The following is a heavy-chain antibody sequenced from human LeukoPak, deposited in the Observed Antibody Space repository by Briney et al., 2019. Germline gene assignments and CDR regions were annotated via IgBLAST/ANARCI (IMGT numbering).Heavy chain of an antibody. CDR2: INHSGST. V-gene: IGHV4-34*01. CDR3: ARRNYYDSSGYHSSTAFDI. Sequence: SETLSLTCAVYGGSFSGYYWSWIRQPPGKGLEWIGEINHSGSTNYNPSLKSRVTISVDTSKNQFSLKLSSVTAADTAVYYCARRNYYDSSGYHSSTAFDIWGQGTMVTVSS. D-gene: IGHD3-22*01. J-gene: IGHJ3*02. CDR1: GGSFSGYY.